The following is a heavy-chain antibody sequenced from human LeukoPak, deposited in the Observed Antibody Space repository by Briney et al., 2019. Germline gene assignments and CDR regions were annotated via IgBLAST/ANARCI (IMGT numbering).Heavy chain of an antibody. J-gene: IGHJ1*01. CDR1: GFTFSSYA. Sequence: WGSLPLSCAASGFTFSSYAMTWVRQAPGKGLEWVSAISGGGGSTYYADSVKGRFTISRDSSKNTLYLQMNSLRAEDTAVYYCAKDHPFDYYYDSSGYFLYWGQGTLVSVSS. V-gene: IGHV3-23*01. D-gene: IGHD3-22*01. CDR3: AKDHPFDYYYDSSGYFLY. CDR2: ISGGGGST.